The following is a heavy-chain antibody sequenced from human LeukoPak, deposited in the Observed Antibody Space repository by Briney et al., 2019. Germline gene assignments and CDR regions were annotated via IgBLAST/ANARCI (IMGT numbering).Heavy chain of an antibody. CDR2: IYNSGRS. D-gene: IGHD3-10*01. Sequence: SETLSLTCTVSGDSISSTSYFWGWIRQPPGKGLEWIGSIYNSGRSHYNPSLKSRVTISVDTSKNQFSLKLSSVTAADTAMYFCSREQIRGSGSYYYNLFDPWGQGALVTVSS. CDR1: GDSISSTSYF. V-gene: IGHV4-39*07. J-gene: IGHJ5*02. CDR3: SREQIRGSGSYYYNLFDP.